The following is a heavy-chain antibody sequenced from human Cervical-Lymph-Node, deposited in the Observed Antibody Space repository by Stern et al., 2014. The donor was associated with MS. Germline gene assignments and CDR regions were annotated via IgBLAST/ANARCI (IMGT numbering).Heavy chain of an antibody. CDR1: GFTFSSYS. CDR2: ISSIISSI. Sequence: VQLVQSGGGLVKPGGSLRLSCAASGFTFSSYSMNWVRQAPGRGLGWVSSISSIISSIYYADSVKGRFTISRDNAKNSLYLQMNSLRAEDTAVYYCARDQGGKYYDSSGYYSDAFDIWGQGTMVTVSS. CDR3: ARDQGGKYYDSSGYYSDAFDI. J-gene: IGHJ3*02. V-gene: IGHV3-21*01. D-gene: IGHD3-22*01.